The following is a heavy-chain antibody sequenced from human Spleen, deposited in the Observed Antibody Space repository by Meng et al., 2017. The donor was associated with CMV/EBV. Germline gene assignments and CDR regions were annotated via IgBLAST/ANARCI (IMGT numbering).Heavy chain of an antibody. Sequence: GESLKISCAACGFTFSNYDMHWVRQASGKSLEWVSAIGTAGDTYYPGSVKGRFTISRENAKNSLYLQMNSLRAGDTAVYYCARVWGLQPDYYGMDVWGQGTTVTVSS. J-gene: IGHJ6*02. CDR1: GFTFSNYD. CDR3: ARVWGLQPDYYGMDV. CDR2: IGTAGDT. D-gene: IGHD4-11*01. V-gene: IGHV3-13*01.